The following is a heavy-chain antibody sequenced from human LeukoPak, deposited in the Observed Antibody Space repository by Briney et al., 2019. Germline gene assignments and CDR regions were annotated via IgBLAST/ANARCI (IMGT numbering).Heavy chain of an antibody. D-gene: IGHD3-10*01. V-gene: IGHV1-2*02. J-gene: IGHJ5*02. Sequence: ASVTVSCKASGYTFTGYYIHWVRQAPGQGLEWMGWINPNSGGTNYAQKFQGRVTMTRDTSISTAYMDLNRLRSDDTAVYYCARAGEILLYFGETLYDQEFNWFDPWGQGTLVTVSS. CDR1: GYTFTGYY. CDR2: INPNSGGT. CDR3: ARAGEILLYFGETLYDQEFNWFDP.